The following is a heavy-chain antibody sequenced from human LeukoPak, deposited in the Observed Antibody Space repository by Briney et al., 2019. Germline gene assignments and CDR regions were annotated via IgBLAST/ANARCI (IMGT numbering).Heavy chain of an antibody. CDR2: INHSGST. V-gene: IGHV4-34*01. J-gene: IGHJ3*02. CDR3: ARVKVAGPSNAFDI. CDR1: GGSFSGYY. D-gene: IGHD6-19*01. Sequence: SETLSLTCAVYGGSFSGYYWSWIRQPPGKGLEWIGEINHSGSTNYNPSLKSRVTISVDTSKNQFSLKLSSVTAADTAVYYCARVKVAGPSNAFDIWGQGTMVTVSS.